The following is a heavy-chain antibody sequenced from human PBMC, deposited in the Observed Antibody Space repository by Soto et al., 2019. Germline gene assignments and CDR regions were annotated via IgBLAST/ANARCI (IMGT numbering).Heavy chain of an antibody. Sequence: GGSLRLSCAGSGFTFSSYWMDWVRQAPGRGLEWLANINQDGSEKYYVDSVKGRFTISRDNARNSVYLQMNSLRAEDTAVYYCARSLDYWGQGPVVTDSS. CDR1: GFTFSSYW. J-gene: IGHJ4*02. V-gene: IGHV3-7*03. CDR3: ARSLDY. CDR2: INQDGSEK.